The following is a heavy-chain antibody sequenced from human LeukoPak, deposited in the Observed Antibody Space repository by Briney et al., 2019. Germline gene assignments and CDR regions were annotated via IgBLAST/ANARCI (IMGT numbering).Heavy chain of an antibody. J-gene: IGHJ4*02. CDR1: GFTFSSYSMN. CDR2: VDYSGTT. CDR3: ARHFWAGYYADY. Sequence: GSLRLSCAASGFTFSSYSMNWVRQAPGKGLEWIGSVDYSGTTYYSPSLKSRVTISVGTSKNQFSLELNSVTAADTAVYYCARHFWAGYYADYWGQGTLVTVSS. D-gene: IGHD3/OR15-3a*01. V-gene: IGHV4-39*01.